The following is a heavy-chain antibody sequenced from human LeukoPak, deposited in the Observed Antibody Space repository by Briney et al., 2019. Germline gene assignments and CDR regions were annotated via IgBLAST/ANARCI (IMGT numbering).Heavy chain of an antibody. J-gene: IGHJ4*02. CDR3: AKDHDGSCCD. V-gene: IGHV3-33*06. CDR2: IWYDGSNK. Sequence: GGSLRLPCAASGFTFSSCGMHWVRQAPGKGLEWVAVIWYDGSNKYYADSVKGRFTISRDNSKNTLYLQMNSLRAEDTAVYYCAKDHDGSCCDWGQGTLVTVSS. CDR1: GFTFSSCG. D-gene: IGHD2-15*01.